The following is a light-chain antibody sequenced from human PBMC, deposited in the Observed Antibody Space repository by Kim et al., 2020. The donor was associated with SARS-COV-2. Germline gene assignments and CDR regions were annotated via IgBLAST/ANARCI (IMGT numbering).Light chain of an antibody. V-gene: IGLV3-19*01. CDR3: NTRDSSGNLVV. CDR1: SLRVYY. J-gene: IGLJ2*01. CDR2: GKN. Sequence: SSELTQDPAMSVALGQTVRITCQGDSLRVYYASWYQQKPGQAPVLVIFGKNSRPTGYPDRFSGSSSGNTASLTITGSQAEDEADDYCNTRDSSGNLVVFGGGTQLTVL.